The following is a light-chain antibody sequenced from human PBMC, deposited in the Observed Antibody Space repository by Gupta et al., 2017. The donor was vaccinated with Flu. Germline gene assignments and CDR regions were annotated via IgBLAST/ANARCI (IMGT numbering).Light chain of an antibody. CDR3: SSYANSENLL. V-gene: IGLV2-8*01. CDR1: SSDGGGYEY. Sequence: SVAISCTGTSSDGGGYEYVSWYQQHPGKAPKLISYEVSKRPSGVPDRLSGSKSGKTALLTVSGLQAEDEAYYYCSSYANSENLLLGGGNQL. J-gene: IGLJ3*02. CDR2: EVS.